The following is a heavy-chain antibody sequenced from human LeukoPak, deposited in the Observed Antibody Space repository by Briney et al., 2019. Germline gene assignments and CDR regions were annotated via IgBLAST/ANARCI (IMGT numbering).Heavy chain of an antibody. J-gene: IGHJ5*02. CDR3: ARVLEWSEGPENWFDP. V-gene: IGHV4-30-4*07. CDR1: GGSISSGSYC. Sequence: SETLSLTCTVSGGSISSGSYCWSWIRQPPGKGLEWSGYIYYSGSTYYNPSLKSRVTISVDTSKNQFSLKLSSVTAADTAVYYCARVLEWSEGPENWFDPWGQGTLVTVSS. D-gene: IGHD3-3*01. CDR2: IYYSGST.